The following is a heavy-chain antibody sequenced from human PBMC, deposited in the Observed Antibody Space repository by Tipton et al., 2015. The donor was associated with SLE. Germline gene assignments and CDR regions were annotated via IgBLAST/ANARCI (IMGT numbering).Heavy chain of an antibody. CDR2: ISGSGSTI. CDR1: GFTFSSYE. J-gene: IGHJ1*01. Sequence: GSLRLSCAASGFTFSSYEMNWVRQAPGKGLEWISYISGSGSTIYYADSVKGRFTISRDNAKNSLYLQMNSLRVEDTALYYCAKARGAAQHWGQGTLVTVAS. CDR3: AKARGAAQH. V-gene: IGHV3-48*03.